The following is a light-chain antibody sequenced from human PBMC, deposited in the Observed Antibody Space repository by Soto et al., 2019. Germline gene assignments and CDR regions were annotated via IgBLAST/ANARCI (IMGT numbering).Light chain of an antibody. CDR2: EVS. V-gene: IGLV2-14*01. CDR1: SSDVGGDNH. J-gene: IGLJ1*01. CDR3: SSYTSSCRRV. Sequence: QSALTQPASVSGSPGQSITISCRGISSDVGGDNHVSWYQQYPGKAPKLMIYEVSDRPSGVSNRFSGSKSGNTASLTISGLQAEDEADYYCSSYTSSCRRVFGTGTKVTVL.